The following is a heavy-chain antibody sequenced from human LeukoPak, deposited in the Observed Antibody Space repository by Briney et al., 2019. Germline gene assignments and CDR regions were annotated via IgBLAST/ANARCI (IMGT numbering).Heavy chain of an antibody. CDR2: IYYSGST. V-gene: IGHV4-59*01. D-gene: IGHD3-10*01. CDR1: GGSISSYY. Sequence: SETLSLTCTVSGGSISSYYWSWIRQPSGKGLEWIGYIYYSGSTNYNPSLKSRVTISVDTSKNQFSLKLSSVTAADTAVYYCARVSGQQGWFDPWGQGTLVTVSS. J-gene: IGHJ5*02. CDR3: ARVSGQQGWFDP.